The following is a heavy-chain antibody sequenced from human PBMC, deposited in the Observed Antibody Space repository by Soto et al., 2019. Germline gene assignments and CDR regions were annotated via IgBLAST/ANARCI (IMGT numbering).Heavy chain of an antibody. D-gene: IGHD3-10*01. J-gene: IGHJ6*02. V-gene: IGHV4-39*01. Sequence: QLQLQESGPGLVKPSETLSLTCTSSGGSTSSSSYYWGWIRQPPGKGLEWIGSIYYSGSTYYNPSLKSRVTRSVDTSKNQFSLKLSSVTAADTAVYYCARGPLQVGYYYYYGMDVWGQGTTVTVSS. CDR1: GGSTSSSSYY. CDR3: ARGPLQVGYYYYYGMDV. CDR2: IYYSGST.